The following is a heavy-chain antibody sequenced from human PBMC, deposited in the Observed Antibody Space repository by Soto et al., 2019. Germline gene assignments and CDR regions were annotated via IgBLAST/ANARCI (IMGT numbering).Heavy chain of an antibody. CDR2: ISSSGYI. Sequence: GGSLRRSCASSGVTFNSYTIHLVRQAPGKRLEWLSSISSSGYIFSTDSVRGRFTISRDNAKNSVYLQINSLRAEDTAVYFCARDCSGGSCYPGMDVWGQGTKVTVSS. V-gene: IGHV3-21*01. J-gene: IGHJ6*02. CDR3: ARDCSGGSCYPGMDV. CDR1: GVTFNSYT. D-gene: IGHD2-15*01.